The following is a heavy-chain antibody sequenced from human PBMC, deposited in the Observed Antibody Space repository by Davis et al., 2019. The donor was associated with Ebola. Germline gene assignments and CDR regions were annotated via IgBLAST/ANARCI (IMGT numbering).Heavy chain of an antibody. D-gene: IGHD2-2*01. Sequence: SETLSPTCTVPGGSISSSSYYWGWIRQPPGKGLEWIGSIYYSGSTYYNPSLKSRVTISVDTSKNQFSLKLSSVTAADTAVYYCARGLRYCSSTSCYVSPRFDPWGQGTLVTVSS. CDR3: ARGLRYCSSTSCYVSPRFDP. CDR2: IYYSGST. V-gene: IGHV4-39*01. J-gene: IGHJ5*02. CDR1: GGSISSSSYY.